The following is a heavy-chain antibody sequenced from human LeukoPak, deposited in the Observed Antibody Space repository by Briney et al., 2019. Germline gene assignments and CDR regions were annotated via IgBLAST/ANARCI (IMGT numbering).Heavy chain of an antibody. CDR3: ARKATSGWYYFDC. CDR2: IYYSGST. Sequence: PWETLSLTCAVSGYSISSSHWWGWIRQSPGKGLEWIGYIYYSGSTYYNPSLKSRVTMSVDTSKNQFSLKLSSVTAVDTAVYYCARKATSGWYYFDCWGQGTLVTVSS. CDR1: GYSISSSHW. J-gene: IGHJ4*02. D-gene: IGHD6-19*01. V-gene: IGHV4-28*01.